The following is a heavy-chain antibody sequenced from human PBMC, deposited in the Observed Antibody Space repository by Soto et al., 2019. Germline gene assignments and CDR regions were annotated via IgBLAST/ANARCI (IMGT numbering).Heavy chain of an antibody. CDR1: GYTFATHG. V-gene: IGHV1-18*01. CDR3: ARVPRGYCSGGSCFSVVP. J-gene: IGHJ5*02. Sequence: ASVKVSCKASGYTFATHGIAWVRQAPGQGLEWMGWINVYNGNTNYAQKLQGRVTVTTDTSTSTAYMELRSLRSDDTAVYYCARVPRGYCSGGSCFSVVPWGQGTLVTVSS. D-gene: IGHD2-15*01. CDR2: INVYNGNT.